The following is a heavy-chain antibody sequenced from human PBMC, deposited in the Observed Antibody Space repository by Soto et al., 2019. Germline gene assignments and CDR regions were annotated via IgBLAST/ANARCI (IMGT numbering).Heavy chain of an antibody. Sequence: GGSLRLSCAASGFTFSSYGMHWVRQAPGKGLEWVAVISYDGSNKYYADSVKGRFTISRDNSKNTLYLQMNSLRAEDTAVYYCAKGGDYGDYVGLINPYPEYFQHWGQGTLVTVSS. D-gene: IGHD4-17*01. J-gene: IGHJ1*01. V-gene: IGHV3-30*18. CDR1: GFTFSSYG. CDR2: ISYDGSNK. CDR3: AKGGDYGDYVGLINPYPEYFQH.